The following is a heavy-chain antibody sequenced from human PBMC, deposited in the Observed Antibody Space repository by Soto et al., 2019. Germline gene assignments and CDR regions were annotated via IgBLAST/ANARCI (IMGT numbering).Heavy chain of an antibody. CDR1: GFTFSSYG. J-gene: IGHJ4*02. V-gene: IGHV3-30*18. CDR2: ISYDGSNK. CDR3: AKDWNTIFGVVTIFDY. Sequence: GSLRLSCAASGFTFSSYGMHWVRQAPGKGLEWVAVISYDGSNKYYADSVKGRFTISRDNSKNTLYLQMNSLRAEDTAVYYCAKDWNTIFGVVTIFDYWGQGTLVTVSS. D-gene: IGHD3-3*01.